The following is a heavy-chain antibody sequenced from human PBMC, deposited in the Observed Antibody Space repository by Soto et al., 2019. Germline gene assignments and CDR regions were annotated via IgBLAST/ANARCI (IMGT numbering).Heavy chain of an antibody. V-gene: IGHV5-51*01. CDR3: FRGGVTSRTFDY. CDR2: IFPDDSDT. Sequence: GESLKISCKASGYIIKNYWIGWVRQMPGQGLEWMGIIFPDDSDTRYSPSFQGHVTISVDKSISTAYVQWSSLKASDSAIYYCFRGGVTSRTFDYWGQGPLVTVSS. D-gene: IGHD3-16*01. J-gene: IGHJ4*02. CDR1: GYIIKNYW.